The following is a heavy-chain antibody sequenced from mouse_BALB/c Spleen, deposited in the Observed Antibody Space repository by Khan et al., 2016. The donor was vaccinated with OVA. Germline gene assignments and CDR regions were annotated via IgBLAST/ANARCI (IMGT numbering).Heavy chain of an antibody. CDR3: VREGAYHRSDGWFAY. J-gene: IGHJ3*01. Sequence: QVQLKQSGAELARPGASMKMSCKASGYNFTSYTMNWVRQRHGQAPEWIGHINHSNDYTNYNQNLKDKATLIVYKSSSTAYMQLSSLTSEDSAVDYCVREGAYHRSDGWFAYWGQGTLVTVSA. CDR1: GYNFTSYT. D-gene: IGHD2-14*01. CDR2: INHSNDYT. V-gene: IGHV1-4*01.